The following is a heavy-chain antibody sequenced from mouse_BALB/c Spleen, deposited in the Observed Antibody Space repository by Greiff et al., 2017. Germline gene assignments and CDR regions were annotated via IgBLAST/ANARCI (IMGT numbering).Heavy chain of an antibody. CDR1: GYTFTDYY. Sequence: EVQLQQSGPELVKPGASVKMSCKASGYTFTDYYMKWVKQSHGKSLEWIGDINPNNGDTFYNQKFKGKATLTVDKSSSTAYMQLNSLTSEDSAVYYCARPIYYDYDGGFYFDYWGQGTTLTVSS. D-gene: IGHD2-4*01. J-gene: IGHJ2*01. CDR3: ARPIYYDYDGGFYFDY. CDR2: INPNNGDT. V-gene: IGHV1-26*01.